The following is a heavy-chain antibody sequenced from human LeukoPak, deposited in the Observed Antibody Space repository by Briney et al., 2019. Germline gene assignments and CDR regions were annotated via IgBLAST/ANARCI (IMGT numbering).Heavy chain of an antibody. Sequence: LETLSLTCSVSGGSISSSSHSWGWSRQPPGKGLEWPGSIYYTGTTYYNPSIKSGDTISVDTSRNQFSLIMISVTAADIAVDYCAGSESMVRGIITPSLGNYWGQGTLVTVSS. CDR2: IYYTGTT. D-gene: IGHD3-10*01. V-gene: IGHV4-39*01. J-gene: IGHJ4*02. CDR1: GGSISSSSHS. CDR3: AGSESMVRGIITPSLGNY.